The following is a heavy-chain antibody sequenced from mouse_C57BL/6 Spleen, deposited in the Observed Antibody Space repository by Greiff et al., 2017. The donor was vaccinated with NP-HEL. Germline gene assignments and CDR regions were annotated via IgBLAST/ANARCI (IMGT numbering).Heavy chain of an antibody. CDR2: IHPNSGST. Sequence: QVQLQQPGAELVKPGASVKLSCKASGYTFTSYWMHWVKQRPGQGLEWIGMIHPNSGSTNYNEKFKSKATLTVDKSSSTAYMKLSSLTSEDAAVYYCARWPLYITTVGYFDYWGQGTTLTVSS. J-gene: IGHJ2*01. CDR3: ARWPLYITTVGYFDY. D-gene: IGHD1-1*01. V-gene: IGHV1-64*01. CDR1: GYTFTSYW.